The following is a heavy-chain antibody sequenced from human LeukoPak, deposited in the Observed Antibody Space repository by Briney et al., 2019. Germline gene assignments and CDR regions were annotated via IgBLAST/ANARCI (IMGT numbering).Heavy chain of an antibody. CDR2: IYYSGTT. CDR1: GGSISSGYY. Sequence: SETLSLTCTVSGGSISSGYYWNWIRQYPGKGLEWIGSIYYSGTTQYSPSLKTRVIISVDTSRNQFSLKQSSVTAADTAVYYCARAKYDSSGSYYGVTPRLAVGGFDPWGQGTLVTVSS. J-gene: IGHJ5*02. V-gene: IGHV4-31*03. CDR3: ARAKYDSSGSYYGVTPRLAVGGFDP. D-gene: IGHD3-22*01.